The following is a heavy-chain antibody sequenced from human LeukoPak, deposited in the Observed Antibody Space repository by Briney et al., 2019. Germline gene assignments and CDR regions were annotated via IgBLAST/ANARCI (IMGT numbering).Heavy chain of an antibody. V-gene: IGHV1-46*01. CDR3: ARVRGYCSGGSCRGGFDY. CDR2: INPSGGST. J-gene: IGHJ4*02. Sequence: ASVKVSCKASGYTFTSYYMHWVRQAPGQGLEWMGIINPSGGSTSCAQKFQGRVTMTRDTSTSTVYMELSSLRSEDTAVYYCARVRGYCSGGSCRGGFDYWGQGTLVTVSS. CDR1: GYTFTSYY. D-gene: IGHD2-15*01.